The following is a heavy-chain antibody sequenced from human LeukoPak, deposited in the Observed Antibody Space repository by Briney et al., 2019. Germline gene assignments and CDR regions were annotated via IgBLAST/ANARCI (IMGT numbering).Heavy chain of an antibody. CDR2: VLGSGVPT. V-gene: IGHV3-23*01. CDR1: GIIFSKYG. CDR3: AKDPNGDYIGTFDI. D-gene: IGHD4-17*01. J-gene: IGHJ3*02. Sequence: GGSLRLSCAASGIIFSKYGMSWVRQAPGKGLEWVATVLGSGVPTYYADSVQGRFTISRDNSKNTLYLQMSSLRAEDTAIYYCAKDPNGDYIGTFDIWGQGTMVIVS.